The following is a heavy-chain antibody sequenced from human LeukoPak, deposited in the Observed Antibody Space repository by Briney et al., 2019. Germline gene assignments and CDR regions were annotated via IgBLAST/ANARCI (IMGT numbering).Heavy chain of an antibody. Sequence: PGGSLRLPCAASGFTFSTYAMHWERQAPGKGLEWVALISYDATYKYYADSVKGRFTISRDNSKNTLHLQMNSLRADDTALYYCTKEPNFGSGVDHWGQGTLVTVSS. V-gene: IGHV3-30*18. D-gene: IGHD3-10*01. CDR1: GFTFSTYA. CDR3: TKEPNFGSGVDH. J-gene: IGHJ4*02. CDR2: ISYDATYK.